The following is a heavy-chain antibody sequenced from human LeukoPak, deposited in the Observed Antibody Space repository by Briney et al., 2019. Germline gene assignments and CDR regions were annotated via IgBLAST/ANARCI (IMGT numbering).Heavy chain of an antibody. J-gene: IGHJ4*02. CDR2: ISAYNVNT. V-gene: IGHV1-18*01. CDR3: ARESSGNFDY. D-gene: IGHD3-10*01. CDR1: GYTFTSYG. Sequence: ASVKVSCKASGYTFTSYGISWVRQAPGQRLEWMGWISAYNVNTNYAQKLQGRVTITTGTSTSTAYMELRSLRSDDTAVYYCARESSGNFDYWGQGTLVTVSS.